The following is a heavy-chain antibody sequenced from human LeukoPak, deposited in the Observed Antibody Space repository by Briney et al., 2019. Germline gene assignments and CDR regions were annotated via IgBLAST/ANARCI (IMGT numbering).Heavy chain of an antibody. V-gene: IGHV4-59*12. CDR3: ARDVSSNYDWFDP. Sequence: PSETLSLTCTVSGGSIGTDYWSWIRQSPGQGLEWIGYIYHTGSTNYNPSLHSRVTISVDTSKNQFSLKLSSVTAADTAVYYCARDVSSNYDWFDPWGQGTLVTVSS. D-gene: IGHD4-11*01. CDR1: GGSIGTDY. J-gene: IGHJ5*02. CDR2: IYHTGST.